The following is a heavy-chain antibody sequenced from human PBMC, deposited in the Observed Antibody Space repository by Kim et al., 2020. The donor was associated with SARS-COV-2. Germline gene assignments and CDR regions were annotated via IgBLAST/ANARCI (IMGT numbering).Heavy chain of an antibody. J-gene: IGHJ6*02. CDR2: IYYSGST. V-gene: IGHV4-59*01. D-gene: IGHD3-3*01. Sequence: SETLSLTCTVSGGSISSYYWSWIRQPPGKGLEWIGYIYYSGSTNYNPSLKSRVTISVDTSKNQFSLKLSSVTAADTAVYYCASSHYDFWSGVTGEAYGMDVWGQGTTVTVSS. CDR3: ASSHYDFWSGVTGEAYGMDV. CDR1: GGSISSYY.